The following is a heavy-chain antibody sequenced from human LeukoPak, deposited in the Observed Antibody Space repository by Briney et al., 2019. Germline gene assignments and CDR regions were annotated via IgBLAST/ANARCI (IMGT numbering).Heavy chain of an antibody. Sequence: ASVKVSCKASGYTFTCYYMHWVRQAPGHGLEWMGWINPNSGGTNYAQKFQGRVTITRDTSISTAYMELSRLRSDDTAVYYCARDSLDYGDFYFDYGGQGTLVTVS. J-gene: IGHJ4*02. CDR3: ARDSLDYGDFYFDY. CDR2: INPNSGGT. V-gene: IGHV1-2*02. D-gene: IGHD4-17*01. CDR1: GYTFTCYY.